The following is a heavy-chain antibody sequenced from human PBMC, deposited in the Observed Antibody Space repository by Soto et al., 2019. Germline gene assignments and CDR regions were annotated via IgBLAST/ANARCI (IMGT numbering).Heavy chain of an antibody. CDR3: ARVKVRRQQLAVDY. J-gene: IGHJ4*02. D-gene: IGHD6-13*01. V-gene: IGHV3-33*01. CDR1: GFTFSSYG. Sequence: QVQLVESGGGVVQPGRSLRLSCAASGFTFSSYGMHWVRQAPGKGLEWVAVIWYDGSNKYYGDSVKGRFTICRANSKNTLYLQMISLRDENTAVYYCARVKVRRQQLAVDYWGQGTLVIVSS. CDR2: IWYDGSNK.